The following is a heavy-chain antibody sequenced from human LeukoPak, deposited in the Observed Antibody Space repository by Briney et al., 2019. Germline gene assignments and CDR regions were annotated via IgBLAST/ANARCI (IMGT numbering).Heavy chain of an antibody. CDR2: VSSSGDTT. Sequence: PGGSLRLSCAASGITFSRYGMSWVRQAPGKGLEWVSAVSSSGDTTYYGDSVKGRFTISRDNSRYMLYLQMNSLRAEDTAIYYCATNPAALRYFDWLSRFDYWGQGTLVTVSS. V-gene: IGHV3-23*01. CDR3: ATNPAALRYFDWLSRFDY. CDR1: GITFSRYG. D-gene: IGHD3-9*01. J-gene: IGHJ4*02.